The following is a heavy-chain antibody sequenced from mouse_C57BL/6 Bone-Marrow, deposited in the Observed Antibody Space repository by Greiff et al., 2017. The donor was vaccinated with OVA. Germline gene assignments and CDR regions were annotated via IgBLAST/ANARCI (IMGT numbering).Heavy chain of an antibody. V-gene: IGHV1-54*01. J-gene: IGHJ2*01. Sequence: VQLVESGAELVRPGTSVKVSCKASGYAFTNYLIEWVKQRPGQGLEWIGVINPGSGGTNYNEKFKGKATLTADKSSSTAYMQLSSLTSEDSAVYFCARSGDQDYFDYWGQGTTLTVSS. CDR3: ARSGDQDYFDY. D-gene: IGHD3-3*01. CDR2: INPGSGGT. CDR1: GYAFTNYL.